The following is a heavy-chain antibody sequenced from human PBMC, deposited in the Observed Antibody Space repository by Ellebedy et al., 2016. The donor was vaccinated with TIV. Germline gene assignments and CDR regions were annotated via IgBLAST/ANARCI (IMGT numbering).Heavy chain of an antibody. Sequence: GESLKISCQGSGYKFDDHWIAWVRLVPDKGLEWMGEVFPGGSDATYNPSFQGQVTISVDPSINTAYLHWSGLRPSDTGKYYCARRQMGYFLGWTFDLWGQGTLVTVSS. CDR1: GYKFDDHW. V-gene: IGHV5-51*01. D-gene: IGHD1-26*01. CDR3: ARRQMGYFLGWTFDL. J-gene: IGHJ4*02. CDR2: VFPGGSDA.